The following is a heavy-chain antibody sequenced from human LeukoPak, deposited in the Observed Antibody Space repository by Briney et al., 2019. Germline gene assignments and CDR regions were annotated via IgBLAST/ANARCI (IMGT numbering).Heavy chain of an antibody. J-gene: IGHJ4*02. V-gene: IGHV4-30-4*01. CDR1: GGSISNGDYY. CDR3: ARYFRSTRYYDY. Sequence: SQTLSLTCTVSGGSISNGDYYWSWTRQPPEKGLEWIAYIYYSGTTYYNPSLKSRVTISVDTSQNQFSLKLSSVTAADTAVYYCARYFRSTRYYDYWGQGTLVTVSS. CDR2: IYYSGTT. D-gene: IGHD2-21*01.